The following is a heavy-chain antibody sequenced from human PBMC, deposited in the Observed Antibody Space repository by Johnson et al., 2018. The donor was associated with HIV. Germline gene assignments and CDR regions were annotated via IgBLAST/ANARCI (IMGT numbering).Heavy chain of an antibody. Sequence: QVQLVESGGGVVQPGRSLRLSCAASGFTFSSYAMHWVRHAPGKGLEWVVVISYDGSNKYYPDSVKGRFTISRDNSKNTLYLQMNSLRTEDTALYYCAKDMGRYSGSYGNYDAFDIWGQGTMVTVSS. D-gene: IGHD1-26*01. CDR2: ISYDGSNK. V-gene: IGHV3-30*04. CDR1: GFTFSSYA. J-gene: IGHJ3*02. CDR3: AKDMGRYSGSYGNYDAFDI.